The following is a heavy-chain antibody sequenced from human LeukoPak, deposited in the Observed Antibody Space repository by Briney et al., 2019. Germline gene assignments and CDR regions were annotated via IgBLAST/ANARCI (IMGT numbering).Heavy chain of an antibody. V-gene: IGHV4-39*01. CDR2: IYYSGST. J-gene: IGHJ4*02. CDR1: GGSISSSSYY. D-gene: IGHD2/OR15-2a*01. Sequence: SETLSLTCTVSGGSISSSSYYWGWLRQPPGKGLEWIGNIYYSGSTYCNPSLKSRVTISVNTSKNQFSLKLSSVTAADTAVYFCARHPRLSYFDYWGQGTLVTVSS. CDR3: ARHPRLSYFDY.